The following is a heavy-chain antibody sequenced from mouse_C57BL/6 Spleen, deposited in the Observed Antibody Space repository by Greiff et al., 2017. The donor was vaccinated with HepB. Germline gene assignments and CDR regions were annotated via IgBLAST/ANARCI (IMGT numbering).Heavy chain of an antibody. Sequence: QVQLQQSGAELVKPGASVKISCKASGYAFSSYWMNWVKQRPGKGLEWIGQIYPGDGDTNYNGKFKGKATLTADKSSSTAYMQLSSLTSEDSAVYFCARSTGLRRRGYAMDYWGQGTSVTVSS. CDR1: GYAFSSYW. J-gene: IGHJ4*01. CDR2: IYPGDGDT. CDR3: ARSTGLRRRGYAMDY. D-gene: IGHD2-4*01. V-gene: IGHV1-80*01.